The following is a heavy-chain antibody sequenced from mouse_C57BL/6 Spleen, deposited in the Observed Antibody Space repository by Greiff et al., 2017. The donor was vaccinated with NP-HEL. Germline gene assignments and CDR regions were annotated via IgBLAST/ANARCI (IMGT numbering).Heavy chain of an antibody. CDR2: IYPGSGST. D-gene: IGHD1-1*01. CDR3: ARRRGDYYGSSPWFAY. V-gene: IGHV1-55*01. J-gene: IGHJ3*01. Sequence: QVQLQQPGAELVKPGASVKMSCKASGYTFTSYWITWVKQRPGQGLEWIGDIYPGSGSTNYNEKFKSKATLTVDTSSSTAYMQLSSLTSEDSAVHYCARRRGDYYGSSPWFAYWGQGTLVTVSA. CDR1: GYTFTSYW.